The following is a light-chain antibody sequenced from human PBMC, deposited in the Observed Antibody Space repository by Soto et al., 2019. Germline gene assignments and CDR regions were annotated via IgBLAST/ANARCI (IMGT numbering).Light chain of an antibody. Sequence: EIVLTQSPATLSLSPGERATLSCMASQSVSSNLAWYQQKPGQAPRLVIYGASTRATGIPARFSGSGSGTEFTLTISSLQSEDFAVYYCQQYNNWPITFGQGTRLEIK. CDR3: QQYNNWPIT. CDR2: GAS. V-gene: IGKV3-15*01. CDR1: QSVSSN. J-gene: IGKJ5*01.